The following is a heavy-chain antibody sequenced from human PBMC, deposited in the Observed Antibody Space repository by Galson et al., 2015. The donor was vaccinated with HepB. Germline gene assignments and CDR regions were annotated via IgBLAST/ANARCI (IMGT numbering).Heavy chain of an antibody. V-gene: IGHV4-34*01. Sequence: LSLTCAVYGGSFSGYYWSWIRQPPGKGLEWIGEINHSGSTNYNPSLKSRVTISVDTSKNQFSLKLSSVTAADTAVYYCARRITMIVVNGVECPHFDYWGQGTLVTVSS. D-gene: IGHD3-22*01. CDR3: ARRITMIVVNGVECPHFDY. CDR2: INHSGST. CDR1: GGSFSGYY. J-gene: IGHJ4*02.